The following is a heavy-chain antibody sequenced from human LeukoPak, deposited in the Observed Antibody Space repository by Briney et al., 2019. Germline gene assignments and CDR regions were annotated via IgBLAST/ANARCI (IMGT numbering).Heavy chain of an antibody. CDR3: ARGPLTPSDAFDI. J-gene: IGHJ3*02. V-gene: IGHV1-18*01. CDR2: ISAYNGNT. D-gene: IGHD2-15*01. Sequence: GASVKVSCKASGGTFTSYAISWVRQAPGQGLEWMGWISAYNGNTNYAQKLQGRVTMTTDTSTSPAYMELRSLRSDDTAVYYCARGPLTPSDAFDIWGQGTMVTVSS. CDR1: GGTFTSYA.